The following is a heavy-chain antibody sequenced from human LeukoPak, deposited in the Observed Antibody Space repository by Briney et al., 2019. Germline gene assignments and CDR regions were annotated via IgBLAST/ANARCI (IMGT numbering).Heavy chain of an antibody. CDR2: IYHSGST. CDR3: ARHGVERSLDV. D-gene: IGHD1-1*01. Sequence: PSGTLSLTCAVSGGSGGSISSSNYWSWVRQPPGKGLEWIGEIYHSGSTNYNPSLKSRVTISVDTSKNQFSLKLSSVTAADTAVYYCARHGVERSLDVWGKGTTVTVSS. CDR1: GGSGGSISSSNY. J-gene: IGHJ6*04. V-gene: IGHV4-4*02.